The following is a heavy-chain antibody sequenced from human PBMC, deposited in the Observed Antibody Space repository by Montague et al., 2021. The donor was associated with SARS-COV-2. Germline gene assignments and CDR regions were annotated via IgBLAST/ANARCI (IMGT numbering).Heavy chain of an antibody. Sequence: SETLSLTCTVSGASINGHHWSWIRQPPGKGLEWIGYMKSSGSTNYKPSLKSRVTISVDTSKKQFSLKMISVTAADTAVYYCARALGDRDGGFDYWGQGTLVTVPS. CDR2: MKSSGST. CDR1: GASINGHH. D-gene: IGHD3-16*01. J-gene: IGHJ4*02. CDR3: ARALGDRDGGFDY. V-gene: IGHV4-59*11.